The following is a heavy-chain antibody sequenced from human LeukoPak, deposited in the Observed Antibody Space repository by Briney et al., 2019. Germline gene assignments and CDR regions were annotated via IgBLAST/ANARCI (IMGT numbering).Heavy chain of an antibody. J-gene: IGHJ4*02. CDR3: ARGVYIAAAQYGY. CDR2: IYDSGST. Sequence: PSETLSLTCTVSGGSISHYFWSWIRQPPGKALEWIGYIYDSGSTSYNPSLKSRVTISGDTSKNQFSLKLNSVTAADTAVYYCARGVYIAAAQYGYWGQGTLVTVSS. V-gene: IGHV4-59*01. CDR1: GGSISHYF. D-gene: IGHD6-13*01.